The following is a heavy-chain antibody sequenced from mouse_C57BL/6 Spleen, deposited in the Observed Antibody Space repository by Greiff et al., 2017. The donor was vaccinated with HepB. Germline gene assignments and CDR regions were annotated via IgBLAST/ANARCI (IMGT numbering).Heavy chain of an antibody. CDR3: TTSLITTVVATWRNYFDY. CDR1: GFNIKDDY. Sequence: VQLQQSGAELVRPGASVKLSCTASGFNIKDDYMHWVKQRPEQGLEWIGWIDPENGDTEYASKFQGKATITADTSSNTAYLQLSSLTSEDTAVYYCTTSLITTVVATWRNYFDYWGQGTTLTVSS. V-gene: IGHV14-4*01. CDR2: IDPENGDT. D-gene: IGHD1-1*01. J-gene: IGHJ2*01.